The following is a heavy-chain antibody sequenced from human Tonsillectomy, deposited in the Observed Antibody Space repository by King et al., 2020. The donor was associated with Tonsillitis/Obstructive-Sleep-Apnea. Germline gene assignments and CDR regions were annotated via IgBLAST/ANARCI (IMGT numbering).Heavy chain of an antibody. CDR2: ISSSSSYI. CDR3: ARGPSSDYYY. D-gene: IGHD2/OR15-2a*01. V-gene: IGHV3-21*01. J-gene: IGHJ4*02. Sequence: VQLVESGGGLVKPGGSLRLSCAASGFTFSSYSMNWVRQAPGKGLEWVSSISSSSSYIYYADSVKGRFTISRDNAKNSLYLQMNSPRAEDTAVYYCARGPSSDYYYWGQGTLVTVSS. CDR1: GFTFSSYS.